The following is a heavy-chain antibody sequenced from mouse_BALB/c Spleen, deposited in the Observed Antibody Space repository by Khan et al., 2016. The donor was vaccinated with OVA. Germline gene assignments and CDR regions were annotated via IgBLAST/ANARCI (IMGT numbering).Heavy chain of an antibody. CDR3: ARIYGSDFDY. D-gene: IGHD1-1*01. CDR2: INPHIGET. Sequence: VQLKQSGPELVKPGASVKISCKASGYSFTGYFMHWVMQSHGKSLEWIGRINPHIGETFYNQKFKGKATLTVDESSSTAHMALRSLASEDSAVYFCARIYGSDFDYWGQGTTLTVSS. J-gene: IGHJ2*01. CDR1: GYSFTGYF. V-gene: IGHV1-20*02.